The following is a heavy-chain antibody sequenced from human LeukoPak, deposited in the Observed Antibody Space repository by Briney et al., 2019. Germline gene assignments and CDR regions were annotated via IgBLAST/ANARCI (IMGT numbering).Heavy chain of an antibody. Sequence: SETLSLTCTVSGGSISSSSYYWGWIRQPPGKGLEWIGSIYCSGSTYYNPSLKSRVTISVDTSKNQFSLKLSSVTAADTAVYYCARVVVVTEHADYWGQGTLVTVSS. V-gene: IGHV4-39*01. CDR3: ARVVVVTEHADY. CDR1: GGSISSSSYY. D-gene: IGHD3-22*01. J-gene: IGHJ4*02. CDR2: IYCSGST.